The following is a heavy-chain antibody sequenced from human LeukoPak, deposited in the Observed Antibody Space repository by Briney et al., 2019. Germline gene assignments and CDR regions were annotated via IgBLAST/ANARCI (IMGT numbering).Heavy chain of an antibody. Sequence: GGSLRLSCAASGFTLRSYRMNWVRQAPGKGLEWVASIKQGESERYYVDSVNGRFTISRDNAKNSLYLQMNSLRAEDTAVYYCARGDNSAFDIWGQGTMVTVSS. CDR3: ARGDNSAFDI. J-gene: IGHJ3*02. CDR1: GFTLRSYR. D-gene: IGHD3-22*01. CDR2: IKQGESER. V-gene: IGHV3-7*04.